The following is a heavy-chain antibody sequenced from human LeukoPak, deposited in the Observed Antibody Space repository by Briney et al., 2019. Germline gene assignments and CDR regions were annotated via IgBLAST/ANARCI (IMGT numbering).Heavy chain of an antibody. CDR2: ISSSGSTI. V-gene: IGHV3-48*03. D-gene: IGHD6-19*01. CDR3: ARAPGLGPFDY. J-gene: IGHJ4*02. CDR1: GFTFSDYE. Sequence: PGGSLRLSCAASGFTFSDYEMNWVRQAPGKGLEWVSYISSSGSTIYYADSVKGRFTISRDNAKNSLYLQMNSLRAEDTAVYYCARAPGLGPFDYWGQGTLVTVSS.